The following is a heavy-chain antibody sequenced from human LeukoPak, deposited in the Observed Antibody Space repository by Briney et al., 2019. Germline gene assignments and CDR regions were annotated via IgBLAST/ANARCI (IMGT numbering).Heavy chain of an antibody. CDR1: GFTFSNYA. J-gene: IGHJ4*02. CDR3: AKEGASGSYWDY. CDR2: ISGSGGRT. V-gene: IGHV3-23*01. Sequence: GGSLRLSCAASGFTFSNYAITWVRQAPGKGLEWVSAISGSGGRTYYADSVKGRFTISRDNSKNTLYVQMNSLRAEDTAIYYCAKEGASGSYWDYWGQGTLVTVSS. D-gene: IGHD1-26*01.